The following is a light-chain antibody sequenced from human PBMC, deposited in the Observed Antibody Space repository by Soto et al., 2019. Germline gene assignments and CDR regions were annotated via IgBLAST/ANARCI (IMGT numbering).Light chain of an antibody. V-gene: IGKV3-11*01. CDR1: QSVSSY. CDR2: DAS. Sequence: EIVLTQSPATLSLSPGERATLSCRASQSVSSYLAWYHQKPGQAPRLLIYDASNKTTGIPARFSGSGSGTDFTLTISSVEAEDFAVYYCQQRSNWPPWTFGQGTKVEIK. CDR3: QQRSNWPPWT. J-gene: IGKJ1*01.